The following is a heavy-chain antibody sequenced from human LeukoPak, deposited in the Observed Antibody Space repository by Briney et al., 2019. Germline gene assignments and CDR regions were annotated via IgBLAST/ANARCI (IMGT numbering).Heavy chain of an antibody. J-gene: IGHJ5*02. V-gene: IGHV3-11*04. CDR2: ISSSGSTI. D-gene: IGHD3-10*01. CDR3: AKLGSSMVRGVSYNWFDP. CDR1: GFTFSDYY. Sequence: PGGSLRLSCAASGFTFSDYYMSWIRQAPGKGLEWVSYISSSGSTIYYADSVKGRFTISRDNAKNSLYLQMNSLRAEDTAVYYCAKLGSSMVRGVSYNWFDPWGQGTLVTVSS.